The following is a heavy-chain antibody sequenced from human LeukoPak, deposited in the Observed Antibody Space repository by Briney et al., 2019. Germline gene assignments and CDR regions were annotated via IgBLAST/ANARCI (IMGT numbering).Heavy chain of an antibody. CDR1: GFTFSTYE. CDR3: ARRYCSSSSCTLDY. V-gene: IGHV3-48*03. D-gene: IGHD2-2*01. J-gene: IGHJ4*02. CDR2: ISSPDSTI. Sequence: GGSLRLSCAASGFTFSTYETNWVRQAPGKGLEWVSFISSPDSTIDYADSVKGRFTISRDNAKNSLYLQMNSLRAEDTAVYYCARRYCSSSSCTLDYWGQETLVPVS.